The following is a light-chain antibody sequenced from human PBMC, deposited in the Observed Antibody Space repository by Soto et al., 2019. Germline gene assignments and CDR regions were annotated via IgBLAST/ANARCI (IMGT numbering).Light chain of an antibody. CDR3: SSYTSSSTYV. Sequence: QSVLTQPASVSGCPGQSITISCTGTGSDVGGYDYVSWYQHHPGKAPKVMIYEVTNRPSGVSNRFSGSKSGNTASLTISGLLAEDEADYYCSSYTSSSTYVFGTGTKVTVL. CDR2: EVT. J-gene: IGLJ1*01. CDR1: GSDVGGYDY. V-gene: IGLV2-14*01.